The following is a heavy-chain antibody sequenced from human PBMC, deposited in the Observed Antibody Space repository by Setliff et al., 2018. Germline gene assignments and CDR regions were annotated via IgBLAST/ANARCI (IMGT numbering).Heavy chain of an antibody. V-gene: IGHV3-66*01. J-gene: IGHJ4*02. D-gene: IGHD2-8*01. CDR2: IYSGGST. CDR1: GFTVTDNY. Sequence: GGSLRLSCAASGFTVTDNYMSWVRQAPGKGLEWVSIIYSGGSTYYGDSVKGRFTISRDNSENTLFLQMTSLRPEDTGIYYCAKVKKPLIRGSGFDYWGRGTLVTVSS. CDR3: AKVKKPLIRGSGFDY.